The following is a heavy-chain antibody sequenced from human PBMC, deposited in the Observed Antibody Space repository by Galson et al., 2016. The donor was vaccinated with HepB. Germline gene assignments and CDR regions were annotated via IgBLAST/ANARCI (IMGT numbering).Heavy chain of an antibody. CDR3: GRDRGSLGGLWFDP. Sequence: SLRLSCAASGFNFDSYAMHWVRQVTGGGLEWVSSMGTAGETFYSASAVGRFIISRDNAKDSLYLQMDNLIEGDTAVYYCGRDRGSLGGLWFDPRGQGTLVIVSS. D-gene: IGHD3-16*01. CDR1: GFNFDSYA. J-gene: IGHJ5*02. CDR2: MGTAGET. V-gene: IGHV3-13*01.